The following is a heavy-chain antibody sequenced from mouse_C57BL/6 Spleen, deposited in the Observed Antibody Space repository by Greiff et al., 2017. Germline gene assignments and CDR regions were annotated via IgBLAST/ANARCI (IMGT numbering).Heavy chain of an antibody. Sequence: EVMLVESGGGLVKPGGSLKLSCAASGFTFSSYTMSWVRQTPEKRLEWVATISGGGGNTYYPDSVKGRFTISRDNAKNTLYLQMSSLRSEDTALYYCARQGENYGNYGGAMDYWGQGTSVTVSS. CDR2: ISGGGGNT. CDR3: ARQGENYGNYGGAMDY. D-gene: IGHD2-1*01. CDR1: GFTFSSYT. J-gene: IGHJ4*01. V-gene: IGHV5-9*01.